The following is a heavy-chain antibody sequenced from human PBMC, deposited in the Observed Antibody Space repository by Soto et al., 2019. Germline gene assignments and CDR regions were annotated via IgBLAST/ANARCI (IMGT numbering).Heavy chain of an antibody. D-gene: IGHD6-19*01. CDR1: GGSISSYY. V-gene: IGHV4-4*07. J-gene: IGHJ4*02. CDR2: IYTSGST. Sequence: SETLSLTCTVSGGSISSYYCSWSRQPAGKGLEWIGRIYTSGSTNYNPSLKSRVTMSVDTSKNQFSLKLSSVTAADTAVYYCAREGIAVAGKGFDYWGQGTLVTVSS. CDR3: AREGIAVAGKGFDY.